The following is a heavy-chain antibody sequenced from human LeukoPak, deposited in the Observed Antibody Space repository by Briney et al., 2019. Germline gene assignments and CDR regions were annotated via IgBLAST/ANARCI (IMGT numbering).Heavy chain of an antibody. Sequence: ASVKVSCKASGYTFTSYGISWVRQAPGQGLEWMGWISAYNGNTNYAQKLQGRVTMTTDPSTSAAYMELRSLRSDDTAVYYCARTYSSGWYSGYWGQGTLVTVSS. V-gene: IGHV1-18*01. J-gene: IGHJ4*02. D-gene: IGHD6-19*01. CDR2: ISAYNGNT. CDR3: ARTYSSGWYSGY. CDR1: GYTFTSYG.